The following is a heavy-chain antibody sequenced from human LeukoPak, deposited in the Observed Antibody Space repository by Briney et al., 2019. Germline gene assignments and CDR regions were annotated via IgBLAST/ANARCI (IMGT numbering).Heavy chain of an antibody. J-gene: IGHJ4*02. V-gene: IGHV1-24*01. CDR1: GYTLTELS. CDR3: ARGERKYDFWSPY. Sequence: ASVKVSCKVSGYTLTELSMHWVRQAPGKGLEWMGGFDPEDGETIYAQKFQGRVTITADESTSTAYMELSSLRSEDTAVYYCARGERKYDFWSPYWGQRTLVTVSS. CDR2: FDPEDGET. D-gene: IGHD3-3*01.